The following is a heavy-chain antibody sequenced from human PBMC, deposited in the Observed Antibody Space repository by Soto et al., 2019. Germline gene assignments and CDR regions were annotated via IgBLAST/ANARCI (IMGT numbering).Heavy chain of an antibody. CDR1: GYTLTELS. V-gene: IGHV1-24*01. CDR3: ATSITIFGVAPQY. CDR2: FDPEDGET. D-gene: IGHD3-3*01. J-gene: IGHJ4*02. Sequence: GASVKVSCKASGYTLTELSMHWVRQAPGKGLEWMGGFDPEDGETTYAQKFQGRVTMTEDTSTDTAYMELSSLRSEDTAVYYCATSITIFGVAPQYWGQGTLVTVSS.